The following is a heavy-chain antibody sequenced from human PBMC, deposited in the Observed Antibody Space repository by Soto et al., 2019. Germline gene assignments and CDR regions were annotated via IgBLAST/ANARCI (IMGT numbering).Heavy chain of an antibody. Sequence: SETLSLTCTVSGGSISSSSYYWGWIRQPPGKGLEWIGSIYYSGSTYYNPSLKSRVTISVDTSKNQFSLKLSSVTAADTAVYYCATGPIAVAGNWFDPWGQGTLVTVSS. CDR1: GGSISSSSYY. J-gene: IGHJ5*02. CDR3: ATGPIAVAGNWFDP. D-gene: IGHD6-19*01. CDR2: IYYSGST. V-gene: IGHV4-39*01.